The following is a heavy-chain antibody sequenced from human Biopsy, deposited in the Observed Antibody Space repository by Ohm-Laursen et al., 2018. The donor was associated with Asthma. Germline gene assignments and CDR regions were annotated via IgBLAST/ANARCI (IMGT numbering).Heavy chain of an antibody. D-gene: IGHD3-22*01. J-gene: IGHJ4*02. CDR3: ARAQDYYDSRGYYRSSDY. CDR1: YGSITSGGYY. CDR2: IYYSGST. Sequence: PSDTLSLTCTVSYGSITSGGYYWTWIRQHPGKGLEWIGFIYYSGSTYYNPSLKSRVSISIDTSKNQFSLKLSSVTAADTAVYYCARAQDYYDSRGYYRSSDYWGQGTLVTVSS. V-gene: IGHV4-31*03.